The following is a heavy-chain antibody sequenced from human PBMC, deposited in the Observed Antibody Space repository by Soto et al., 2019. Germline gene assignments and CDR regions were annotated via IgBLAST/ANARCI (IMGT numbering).Heavy chain of an antibody. Sequence: SETLSLTCTVSGGSISSYYWSWIRQPPGKGLEWIGYIYYSGSTNYNPSLKSRVTISVDTSKNQFSLKLSSVTAADTAVYYCARYGSGSYIPYFDYWGQGTLVTVSS. CDR1: GGSISSYY. CDR3: ARYGSGSYIPYFDY. CDR2: IYYSGST. J-gene: IGHJ4*02. V-gene: IGHV4-59*01. D-gene: IGHD3-10*01.